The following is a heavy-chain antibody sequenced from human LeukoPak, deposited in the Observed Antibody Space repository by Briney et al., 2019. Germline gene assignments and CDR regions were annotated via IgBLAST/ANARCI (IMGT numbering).Heavy chain of an antibody. Sequence: GGSLRLSCAESGFIFSNYGMHWVRQAPGKGLEWVAVIWYDGSNKYYADSVKGRFTISRDNSKNTLYLQMNSLRAEDTAVYYCALTKYYFDSNGYYSFDYWGQGTLVTVSS. V-gene: IGHV3-33*01. J-gene: IGHJ4*02. CDR3: ALTKYYFDSNGYYSFDY. D-gene: IGHD3-22*01. CDR2: IWYDGSNK. CDR1: GFIFSNYG.